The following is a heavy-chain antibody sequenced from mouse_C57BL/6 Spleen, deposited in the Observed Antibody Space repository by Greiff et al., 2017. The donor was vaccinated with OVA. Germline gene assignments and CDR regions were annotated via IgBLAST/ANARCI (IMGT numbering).Heavy chain of an antibody. Sequence: QVQLKQSGAELVRPGASVTLSCKASGYTFTDSEMHWVKPTPVHGLEWIGAIDPETGGTAYNQKFKGKAILTADKSSSTAYRELRSLTSEDSAVYYGTRSDDGYYVWFAYWGQGTLVTVSA. CDR3: TRSDDGYYVWFAY. D-gene: IGHD2-3*01. V-gene: IGHV1-15*01. CDR1: GYTFTDSE. CDR2: IDPETGGT. J-gene: IGHJ3*01.